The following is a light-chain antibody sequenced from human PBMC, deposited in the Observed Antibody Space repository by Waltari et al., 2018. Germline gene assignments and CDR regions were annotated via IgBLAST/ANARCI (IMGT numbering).Light chain of an antibody. V-gene: IGKV4-1*01. CDR1: QTVLYHADKRNY. CDR3: QQYYSTTAT. J-gene: IGKJ1*01. Sequence: DIVMTQSPDSLAVSLGGRATINCKFSQTVLYHADKRNYLAWYQQKPGLPPRLLIYWASTRESGVPDRFSGSGSGTDFSLTITSLQAEDVAVYYCQQYYSTTATFGQGTKVEIK. CDR2: WAS.